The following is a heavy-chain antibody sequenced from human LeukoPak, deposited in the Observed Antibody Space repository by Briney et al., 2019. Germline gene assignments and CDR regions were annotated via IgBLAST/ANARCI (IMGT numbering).Heavy chain of an antibody. Sequence: GGSLRLSCAASGFTFDDYAMHWVRQAPGKGLEWVSGISWNSGSIGYADSVKGRFTISRDSTKNSLYLQMNSLRPEGMALYYCVKSIYYDSSGPFDYWGQGTLVTVSS. D-gene: IGHD3-22*01. CDR1: GFTFDDYA. V-gene: IGHV3-9*03. J-gene: IGHJ4*02. CDR2: ISWNSGSI. CDR3: VKSIYYDSSGPFDY.